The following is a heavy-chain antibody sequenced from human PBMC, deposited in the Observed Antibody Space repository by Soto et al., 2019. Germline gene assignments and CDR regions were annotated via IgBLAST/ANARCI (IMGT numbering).Heavy chain of an antibody. CDR3: ARDRWGSYSFDS. D-gene: IGHD1-26*01. Sequence: QVQLVQYGAEVKKPGSSVKVSCKASGGVFSNYAINWVRQAPGQGLEWMGGIIPVFGTADYPQKFQGRVTITADESTTTAYMELTSQKTEDTAVYFCARDRWGSYSFDSLGLGTLVTVAS. CDR1: GGVFSNYA. J-gene: IGHJ5*01. CDR2: IIPVFGTA. V-gene: IGHV1-69*01.